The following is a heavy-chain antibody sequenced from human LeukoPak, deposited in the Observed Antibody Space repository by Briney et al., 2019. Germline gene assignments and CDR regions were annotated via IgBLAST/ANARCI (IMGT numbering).Heavy chain of an antibody. CDR3: AKSRSYDNRNPVDS. D-gene: IGHD3-22*01. Sequence: GGSLRLSCAASGFTFEDYAMHWVRQAPGKGLEWVSGISWSSGYIDYADSVKGRFTISRNNAKNSLHLQMNSLRAEDTAFYYCAKSRSYDNRNPVDSRGQGTLVTVSS. V-gene: IGHV3-9*01. CDR1: GFTFEDYA. J-gene: IGHJ4*02. CDR2: ISWSSGYI.